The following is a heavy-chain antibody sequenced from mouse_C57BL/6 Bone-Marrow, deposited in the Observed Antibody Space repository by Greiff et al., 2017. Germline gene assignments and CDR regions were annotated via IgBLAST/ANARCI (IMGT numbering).Heavy chain of an antibody. CDR3: TPLAWFAY. CDR2: IDPENGDT. V-gene: IGHV14-4*01. Sequence: EVKLMESGAELVRPGASVKLSCTASGFNIKDDYMHWVKQRPEQGLEWIGWIDPENGDTEYASKVQGKATITADTSSNTAYLQLSSLTSEDTAVYYCTPLAWFAYWGQGTLVTVSA. J-gene: IGHJ3*01. CDR1: GFNIKDDY.